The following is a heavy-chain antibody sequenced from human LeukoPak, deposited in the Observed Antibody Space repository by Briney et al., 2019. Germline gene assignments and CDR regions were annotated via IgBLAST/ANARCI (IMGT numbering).Heavy chain of an antibody. CDR1: GGSISGYY. CDR3: ARSPWGRFDY. Sequence: SETLSLTCTVSGGSISGYYWSWIRQPPGRRLEWIAYMSHSGTTKYNPSLESRVTISVDTSKNQFSLKLTSVTAADTAVYYCARSPWGRFDYWGQGTLVTVSS. D-gene: IGHD3-16*01. J-gene: IGHJ4*02. V-gene: IGHV4-59*12. CDR2: MSHSGTT.